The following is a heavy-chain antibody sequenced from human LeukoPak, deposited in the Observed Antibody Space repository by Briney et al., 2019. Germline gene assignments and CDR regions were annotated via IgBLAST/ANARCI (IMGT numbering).Heavy chain of an antibody. CDR2: INPNSGGT. V-gene: IGHV1-2*02. J-gene: IGHJ3*02. CDR1: GYTFTGYY. CDR3: ARAGYSSSWYAIGGAFDI. D-gene: IGHD6-13*01. Sequence: ASVKVSCKASGYTFTGYYMHWVRQAPGQGLEWMGWINPNSGGTNYAQKFQGRVTMTRDTSISTAYMELSRLRSDDTAVYYCARAGYSSSWYAIGGAFDIWGQGTMVTVSS.